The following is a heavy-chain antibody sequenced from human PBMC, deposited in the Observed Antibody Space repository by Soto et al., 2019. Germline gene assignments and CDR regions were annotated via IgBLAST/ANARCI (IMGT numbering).Heavy chain of an antibody. J-gene: IGHJ3*01. CDR2: ISDAAASA. CDR3: ARPYGGKIGDAPDL. V-gene: IGHV3-23*01. D-gene: IGHD3-16*01. CDR1: GFTFSSYA. Sequence: EVQLLESGGGLVQPGGSLRLSCAASGFTFSSYAMSWVRQVPGEGLEWVSTISDAAASAYYVDSVKGRFTISRDNSKRTLYLQMNSLRAEDSAMYYCARPYGGKIGDAPDLWGQGTMVTVSS.